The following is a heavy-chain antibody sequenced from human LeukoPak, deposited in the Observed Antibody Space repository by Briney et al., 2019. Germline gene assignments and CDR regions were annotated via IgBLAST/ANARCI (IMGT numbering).Heavy chain of an antibody. J-gene: IGHJ4*02. D-gene: IGHD1-26*01. CDR3: ARDLMGATDMGAPDY. CDR2: INPNSGGT. Sequence: GASVKVSCKASGYTFTGYYMHWVRQAPGQGLEWMGWINPNSGGTNYAQNFQGRVTMTRDTSISTAYMELSRLRSDDTAVYYCARDLMGATDMGAPDYWGQGTLVTVSS. V-gene: IGHV1-2*02. CDR1: GYTFTGYY.